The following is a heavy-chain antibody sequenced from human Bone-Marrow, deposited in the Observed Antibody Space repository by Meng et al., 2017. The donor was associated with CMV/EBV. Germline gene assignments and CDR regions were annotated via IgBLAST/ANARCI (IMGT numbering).Heavy chain of an antibody. D-gene: IGHD3-10*02. J-gene: IGHJ4*02. CDR1: GGILNKYA. CDR2: ISDSFNRT. V-gene: IGHV1-69*01. Sequence: GSGGILNKYAISGVRQARGKGREWMGGISDSFNRTSCAQKFQGRVTIIADESTRSASMELSGLTSEDTAVYYCVRGGTYYVSYFDYWDMGTLVTVSS. CDR3: VRGGTYYVSYFDY.